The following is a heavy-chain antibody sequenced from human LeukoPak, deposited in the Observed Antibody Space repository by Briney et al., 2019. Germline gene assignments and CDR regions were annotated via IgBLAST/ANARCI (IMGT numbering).Heavy chain of an antibody. V-gene: IGHV3-21*01. Sequence: GGSLRLSCAASGFTFSSYSMNWVRQAPGKGLEWVSSIGSSSSYMYYADSVKGRFTISRDNAKNSLYLQMNSLRAEDTAVYYCARVGALGGYCSGGSCYSYYFDYWGQGTLVTVSS. D-gene: IGHD2-15*01. CDR2: IGSSSSYM. CDR1: GFTFSSYS. J-gene: IGHJ4*02. CDR3: ARVGALGGYCSGGSCYSYYFDY.